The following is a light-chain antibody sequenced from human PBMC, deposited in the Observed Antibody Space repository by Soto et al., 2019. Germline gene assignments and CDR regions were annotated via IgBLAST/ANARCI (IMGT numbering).Light chain of an antibody. Sequence: DIQMTQSPSSLSASVGDRVTITCRASQSISNWLAWYQQKPGKAPKLLIYDASTLESGVPSRISGRGFGTDFTLTTSSVQPDDFATYYCQQYSSYSTFGQGTKVEMK. CDR1: QSISNW. CDR3: QQYSSYST. V-gene: IGKV1-5*01. CDR2: DAS. J-gene: IGKJ1*01.